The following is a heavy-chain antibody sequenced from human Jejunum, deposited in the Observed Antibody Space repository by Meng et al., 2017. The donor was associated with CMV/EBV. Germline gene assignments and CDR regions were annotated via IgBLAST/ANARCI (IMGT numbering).Heavy chain of an antibody. J-gene: IGHJ5*02. CDR3: ARGTFYYDSSGYFYLNL. D-gene: IGHD3-22*01. CDR2: ISYDGDNK. V-gene: IGHV3-30-3*01. CDR1: FTLRSYA. Sequence: FTLRSYAMHWVRQAPGKGLEWVAFISYDGDNKYYADSVKGRFTISRDNSKNTLYLQMNSLRLEDTAVYYCARGTFYYDSSGYFYLNLWGQGTLVTVSS.